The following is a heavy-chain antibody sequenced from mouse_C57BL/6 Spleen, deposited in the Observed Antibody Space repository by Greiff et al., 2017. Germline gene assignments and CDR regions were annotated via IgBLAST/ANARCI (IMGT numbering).Heavy chain of an antibody. V-gene: IGHV1-69*01. CDR3: ARNPIYSNYAYYYAMDY. CDR2: IDPSDSYT. CDR1: GYTFTSYW. Sequence: VQLQQPGAELVMPGASVKLSCKASGYTFTSYWMHWVKQRPGQGLEWIGEIDPSDSYTNYNQKFKGNSTLTVDKSSSTAYMQLSSLTSEDSAVYYCARNPIYSNYAYYYAMDYWGQGTSVTVSS. J-gene: IGHJ4*01. D-gene: IGHD2-5*01.